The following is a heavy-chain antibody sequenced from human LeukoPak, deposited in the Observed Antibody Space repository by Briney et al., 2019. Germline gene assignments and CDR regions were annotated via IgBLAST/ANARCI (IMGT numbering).Heavy chain of an antibody. Sequence: GGSLRLSRAASGFTFSSYGMSWVRQAPGKGLEWVAVISGSGGSTYYADSVKGGFTISRDNSKNTLYLQTNSLRAEDTAVYDCAKARMKWVVGALFVYWGQGTLVTVSS. J-gene: IGHJ4*02. CDR1: GFTFSSYG. CDR2: ISGSGGST. V-gene: IGHV3-23*01. D-gene: IGHD1-26*01. CDR3: AKARMKWVVGALFVY.